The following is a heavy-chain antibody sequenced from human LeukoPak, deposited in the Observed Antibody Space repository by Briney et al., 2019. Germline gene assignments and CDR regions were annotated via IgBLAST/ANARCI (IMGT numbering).Heavy chain of an antibody. CDR2: VTSDGGTT. CDR1: GFTFSIYA. J-gene: IGHJ4*02. V-gene: IGHV3-64D*06. CDR3: VKVSSTVGATYFAY. Sequence: GGSLRLSCSASGFTFSIYAMRWVRQAPGEELEYISGVTSDGGTTYHADSVKGRFTISRDNSKNTLYLQMSSLRVEDTAVYYCVKVSSTVGATYFAYWGQGTLVTVSS. D-gene: IGHD1-26*01.